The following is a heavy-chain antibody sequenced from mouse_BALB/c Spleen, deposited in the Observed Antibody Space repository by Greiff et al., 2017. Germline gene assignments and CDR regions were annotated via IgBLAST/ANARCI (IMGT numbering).Heavy chain of an antibody. D-gene: IGHD1-1*01. CDR2: ISNLAYSI. V-gene: IGHV5-15*02. CDR3: ARARVGDYFDY. CDR1: GFTFSDYG. Sequence: EVKLMESGGGLVQPGGSRKLSCAASGFTFSDYGMAWVRQAPGKGPEWVAFISNLAYSIYYADTVTGRFTISRENAKNTLYLEMSSLRSEDTAMYYCARARVGDYFDYWGQGTTLTVSS. J-gene: IGHJ2*01.